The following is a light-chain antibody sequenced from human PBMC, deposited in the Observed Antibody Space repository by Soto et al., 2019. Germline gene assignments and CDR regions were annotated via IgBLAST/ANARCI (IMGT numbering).Light chain of an antibody. CDR1: QNVYSNF. Sequence: ETVLTQSPGTLSLSPGDRATLSCRASQNVYSNFVGWYQQRPGQAPRLLIYGTSTRATDIPDRFSGSGSGTDFTLTISRLEPDDFAVYFCHQYGNAPLTFGPGNKVDF. V-gene: IGKV3-20*01. CDR2: GTS. CDR3: HQYGNAPLT. J-gene: IGKJ3*01.